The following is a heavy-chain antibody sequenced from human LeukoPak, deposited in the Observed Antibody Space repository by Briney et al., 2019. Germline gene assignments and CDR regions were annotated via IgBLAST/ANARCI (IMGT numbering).Heavy chain of an antibody. D-gene: IGHD6-13*01. Sequence: GGSLRLSCAASGFTFSSYWMSWVRQAPGKGLEWVSSISSSSSYIYYADSVKGRFSISRDNAKNSLYLQMNSLRAEDTAVYYCARDGNSGSWSTEYFQHWGQGTLVTVSS. V-gene: IGHV3-21*01. J-gene: IGHJ1*01. CDR2: ISSSSSYI. CDR1: GFTFSSYW. CDR3: ARDGNSGSWSTEYFQH.